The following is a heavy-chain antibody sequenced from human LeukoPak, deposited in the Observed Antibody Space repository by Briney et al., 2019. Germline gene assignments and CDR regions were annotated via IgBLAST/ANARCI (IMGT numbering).Heavy chain of an antibody. V-gene: IGHV3-74*01. CDR2: MNGDGTSI. CDR3: ARRATDAFDI. Sequence: PGGSLRLPCGASGFTFRSFWMHWVRQDPGRGLVWVSHMNGDGTSISYADSVKGRFTISRDNAKNTLYLQMNRLKAEDTAVYYCARRATDAFDIWGQGTMVTVSS. J-gene: IGHJ3*02. CDR1: GFTFRSFW.